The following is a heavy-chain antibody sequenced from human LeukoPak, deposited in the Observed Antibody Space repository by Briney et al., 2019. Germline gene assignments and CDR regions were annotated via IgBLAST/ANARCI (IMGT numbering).Heavy chain of an antibody. CDR2: ISSSGSTI. CDR3: ARLIINYYYYGMDV. J-gene: IGHJ6*02. CDR1: GFTFSSYE. V-gene: IGHV3-48*03. Sequence: GGSLRLSCAASGFTFSSYEMNWVSQAPGNGLEWVSYISSSGSTIYYADSVKGRFTISRDNAKNSLYLQMNSLRAEDTAVYYCARLIINYYYYGMDVWGQGTTVTVSS. D-gene: IGHD3-16*02.